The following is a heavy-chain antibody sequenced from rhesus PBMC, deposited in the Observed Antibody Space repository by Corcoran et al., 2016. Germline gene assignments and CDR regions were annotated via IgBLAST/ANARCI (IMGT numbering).Heavy chain of an antibody. CDR3: ARCDSNRFDY. CDR2: INGNSGRT. Sequence: QVQLQESGPGLVKPSETLSLTCAVSGGSFSSYWWSWIRQPPGKGLEWICEINGNSGRTNDNPSLKRRVTISKDASKNQFSLTLSSVTAAGTPVYYCARCDSNRFDYWSQGVLVTVSS. D-gene: IGHD4-23*01. V-gene: IGHV4-80*01. J-gene: IGHJ4*01. CDR1: GGSFSSYW.